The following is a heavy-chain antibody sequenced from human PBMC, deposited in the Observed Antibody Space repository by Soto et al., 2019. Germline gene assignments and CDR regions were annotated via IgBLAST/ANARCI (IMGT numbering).Heavy chain of an antibody. D-gene: IGHD3-16*02. Sequence: QITLKESGPTLVKPTQTLTLTCTFSGFSLSTTGVGVGWIRQPPGKALEWLALIYWDDDKRYGPSLKSSLTITKDTFKNQVVLTMTNMDPVDTATYYCGRISKGSYRYNAFDFWGQGTMVTVSS. J-gene: IGHJ3*01. CDR3: GRISKGSYRYNAFDF. CDR2: IYWDDDK. CDR1: GFSLSTTGVG. V-gene: IGHV2-5*05.